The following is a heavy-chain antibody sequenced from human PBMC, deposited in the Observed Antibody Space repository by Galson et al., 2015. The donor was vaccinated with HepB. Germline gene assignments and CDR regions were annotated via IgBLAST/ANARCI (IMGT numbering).Heavy chain of an antibody. Sequence: SVKVSCKASGYTFTNYGISWVRQAPGQGLEWMGWISVYKGNTKINYAQKLQGRVTLTTDTSTSTAYMELRSLKSDDTAVYYCARDWNYEVDYWGLGTLVTVSS. V-gene: IGHV1-18*01. D-gene: IGHD1-7*01. CDR1: GYTFTNYG. CDR3: ARDWNYEVDY. CDR2: ISVYKGNTKI. J-gene: IGHJ4*02.